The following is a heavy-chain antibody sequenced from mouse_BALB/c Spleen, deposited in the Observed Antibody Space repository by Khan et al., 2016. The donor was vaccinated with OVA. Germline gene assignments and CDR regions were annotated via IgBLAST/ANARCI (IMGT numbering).Heavy chain of an antibody. D-gene: IGHD1-1*01. CDR1: GYSITSDYA. Sequence: EVQLQESGPGLVKPSQSLSLICTVTGYSITSDYAWNWIRQFPGNKLEWMGFISYSGNTNYNPSLKSRISITRDTSKNQFFLHLNSVTTEETATYYCARVYGGDFDNWGQGTTLTVSS. J-gene: IGHJ2*01. CDR2: ISYSGNT. V-gene: IGHV3-2*02. CDR3: ARVYGGDFDN.